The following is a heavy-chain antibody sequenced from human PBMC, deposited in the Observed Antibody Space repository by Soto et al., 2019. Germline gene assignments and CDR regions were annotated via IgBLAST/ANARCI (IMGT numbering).Heavy chain of an antibody. V-gene: IGHV1-18*01. CDR2: ISAYNGNT. D-gene: IGHD3-22*01. Sequence: GASVKVSCKASGYTFTSYGISWVRQAPGQGLEWMGWISAYNGNTNYAQKLQGRVTMTTDTSTSTANMELRSLRSDDTAVYYCARDLITMIVVVTPDAFDIWGQGTMVTVSS. CDR1: GYTFTSYG. J-gene: IGHJ3*02. CDR3: ARDLITMIVVVTPDAFDI.